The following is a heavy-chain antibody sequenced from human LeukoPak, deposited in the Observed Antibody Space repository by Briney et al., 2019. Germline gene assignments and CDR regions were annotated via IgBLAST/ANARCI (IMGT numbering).Heavy chain of an antibody. CDR1: GGSISGYH. V-gene: IGHV4-39*07. D-gene: IGHD4-23*01. J-gene: IGHJ4*02. CDR2: IYYSGST. CDR3: ARKTTVVSY. Sequence: AETLSLTCTVSGGSISGYHWGWIRQPPGKGLEWIGSIYYSGSTYYNPSLKSRVTISVDTSKNQFSLKLSSVTAADTAVYYCARKTTVVSYWGQGTLVTVSS.